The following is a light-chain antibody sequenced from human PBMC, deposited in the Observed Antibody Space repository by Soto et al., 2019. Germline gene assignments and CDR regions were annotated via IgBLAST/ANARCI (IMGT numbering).Light chain of an antibody. CDR2: GSS. J-gene: IGKJ4*01. V-gene: IGKV1-39*01. Sequence: DIQMTQSPSSLSASVGYRVTITCRASESIINSLNWYTQRPGEAPKLLIYGSSSFQSGVPSSFIGSGSGTDFTRTISSLKLEYFALYSCLQSYLGPLTFGGVTKVEIK. CDR1: ESIINS. CDR3: LQSYLGPLT.